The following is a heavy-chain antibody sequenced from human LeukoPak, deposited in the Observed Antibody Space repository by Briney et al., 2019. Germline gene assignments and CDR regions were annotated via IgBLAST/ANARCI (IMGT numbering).Heavy chain of an antibody. CDR2: IKQDGSEK. D-gene: IGHD5-24*01. CDR1: GFTFSSYW. V-gene: IGHV3-7*01. CDR3: ARVGSPAITGAFDI. J-gene: IGHJ3*02. Sequence: GGSLRLSCAASGFTFSSYWMSWVRQAPGKGREWVANIKQDGSEKYYVDSVKSRFTISRDNAKNSLYLQMNSLRAEDTAVYYCARVGSPAITGAFDIWGQGTMVTVSS.